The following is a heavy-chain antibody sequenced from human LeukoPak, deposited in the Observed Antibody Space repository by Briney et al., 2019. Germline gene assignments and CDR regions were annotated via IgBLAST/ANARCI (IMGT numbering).Heavy chain of an antibody. V-gene: IGHV1-2*02. D-gene: IGHD3-22*01. CDR1: GYTFTGYY. J-gene: IGHJ6*02. CDR2: INPNGGGT. CDR3: ASPAGILYASSGYYFEHYYYGMDV. Sequence: ASVKVSCKASGYTFTGYYMQWVRQAPGQGLEWMGWINPNGGGTNYAQKFQGRVTMTRDTSISTAYMELSRLRSDDTAVYYCASPAGILYASSGYYFEHYYYGMDVWGQGTTVSVSS.